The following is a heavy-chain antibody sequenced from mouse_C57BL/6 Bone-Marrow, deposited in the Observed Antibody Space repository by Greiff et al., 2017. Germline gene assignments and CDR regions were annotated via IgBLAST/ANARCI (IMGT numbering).Heavy chain of an antibody. Sequence: EVQLQQSGPELVKPGASVKMSCKASGYTFTDYNMHWVKQSHGKSLEWIGYINPNNGGTSYNQKFKGKATLTVNKSSSTAYMELRSLTSEDSAGYDCARDYGSSYYFGDWGQGTTLTASS. J-gene: IGHJ2*01. CDR3: ARDYGSSYYFGD. D-gene: IGHD1-1*01. CDR2: INPNNGGT. V-gene: IGHV1-22*01. CDR1: GYTFTDYN.